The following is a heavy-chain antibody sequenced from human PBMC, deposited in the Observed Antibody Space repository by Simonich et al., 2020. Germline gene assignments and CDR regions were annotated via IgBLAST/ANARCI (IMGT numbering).Heavy chain of an antibody. D-gene: IGHD6-13*01. CDR2: IYHSGRT. CDR3: ARVGYSNYYYYGMDV. V-gene: IGHV4-38-2*01. CDR1: GYSISSGYY. Sequence: QVQLQESGPGLVKPSETLSLTCAVSGYSISSGYYWGWIRQPPGKGLEWIGSIYHSGRTYYNPSLKSRVTRSVDTSKNQFSLKLSSVTAADTAVYYCARVGYSNYYYYGMDVWGQGTTVTVSS. J-gene: IGHJ6*02.